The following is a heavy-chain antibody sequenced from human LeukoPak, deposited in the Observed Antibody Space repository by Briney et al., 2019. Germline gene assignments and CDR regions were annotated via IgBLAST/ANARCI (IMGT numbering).Heavy chain of an antibody. Sequence: PGGSLRLSCAASGFTFSSYAMRWVRQAPGKGLEWVSAISGSGGSTYYADSVKGRFTISRDNSKNTLYLQMNSLRAEDTDVYYCAKDLVDSSGSYDAFDIWGQGTMVTVSS. D-gene: IGHD3-22*01. CDR1: GFTFSSYA. V-gene: IGHV3-23*01. J-gene: IGHJ3*02. CDR3: AKDLVDSSGSYDAFDI. CDR2: ISGSGGST.